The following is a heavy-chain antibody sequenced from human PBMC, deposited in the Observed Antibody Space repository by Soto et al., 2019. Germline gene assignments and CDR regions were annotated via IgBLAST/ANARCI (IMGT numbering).Heavy chain of an antibody. D-gene: IGHD3-10*01. Sequence: SETLSLTCTVSGGSISSSSYYWGWIRQPPGKGLEWIGSIYYSGSTYCNPSLKSRLTISVDTSKNQFSLKLSSVTAADTAVYYCARVPGTLWFGELLPFYFDYWGQGTLVTVSS. J-gene: IGHJ4*02. CDR2: IYYSGST. V-gene: IGHV4-39*01. CDR1: GGSISSSSYY. CDR3: ARVPGTLWFGELLPFYFDY.